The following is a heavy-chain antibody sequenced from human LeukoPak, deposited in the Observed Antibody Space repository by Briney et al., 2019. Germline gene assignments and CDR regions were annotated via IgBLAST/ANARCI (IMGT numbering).Heavy chain of an antibody. J-gene: IGHJ4*02. CDR3: ASSWIYGGID. V-gene: IGHV3-7*01. CDR2: IKQDGSEK. CDR1: GFTFNKYA. D-gene: IGHD4-17*01. Sequence: GGSLRLSCAASGFTFNKYAMNWVRQAPGKGLEWVANIKQDGSEKYYVDSVKGRFTISRDNAKNSLYLQMNSLRAEDTAVYYCASSWIYGGIDWGQGTLVTVSS.